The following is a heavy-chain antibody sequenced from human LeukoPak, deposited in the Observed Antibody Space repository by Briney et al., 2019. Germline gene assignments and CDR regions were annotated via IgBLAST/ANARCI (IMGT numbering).Heavy chain of an antibody. J-gene: IGHJ5*02. Sequence: PGGSLRLSCAASGFTFSSYWMHWVRQAPGKGLEWVSSISSTSRSSYIFYAESVKGRFTISRDNTKNSLFLQMNSLRAEDTAVYYCARCGGGNPRWFDPWGQGTLVTVSS. D-gene: IGHD4-23*01. CDR2: ISSTSRSSYI. CDR3: ARCGGGNPRWFDP. V-gene: IGHV3-21*01. CDR1: GFTFSSYW.